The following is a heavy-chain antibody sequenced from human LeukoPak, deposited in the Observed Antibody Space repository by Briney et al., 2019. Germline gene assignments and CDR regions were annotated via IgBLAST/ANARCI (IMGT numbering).Heavy chain of an antibody. D-gene: IGHD3-16*01. CDR2: IYSGGST. CDR1: GFTVSCNY. Sequence: GGSLRLSCAASGFTVSCNYMSWVRQAPGKGLEWVSSIYSGGSTYYADSVKGRFTISRDNSKNRLYLQMNSLRAEDTAVYYCARDSQCWGRGDFDIWGQGTMVTVSS. CDR3: ARDSQCWGRGDFDI. J-gene: IGHJ3*02. V-gene: IGHV3-66*01.